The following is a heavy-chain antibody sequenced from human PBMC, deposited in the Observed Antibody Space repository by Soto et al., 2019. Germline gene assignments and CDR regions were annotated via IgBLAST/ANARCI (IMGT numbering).Heavy chain of an antibody. CDR1: GGSIRSYY. J-gene: IGHJ6*02. D-gene: IGHD1-26*01. V-gene: IGHV4-4*07. CDR2: IYTSGST. CDR3: AREGASGFGMDV. Sequence: QVQLQESGPGLVKPSETLSLTCNVSGGSIRSYYWSWVRQPAGKPLQWIGGIYTSGSTNYNPSLKSRVSMSVDTSKTQFSLEVTSVTAADTAVYYCAREGASGFGMDVWGLGTTVTVSS.